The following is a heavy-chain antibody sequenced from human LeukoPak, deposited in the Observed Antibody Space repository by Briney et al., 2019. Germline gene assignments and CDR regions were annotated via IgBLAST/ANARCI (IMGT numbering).Heavy chain of an antibody. J-gene: IGHJ6*02. V-gene: IGHV3-30*04. CDR2: ISYDGSNK. CDR3: AKSTNYGDYGYYYGMDV. CDR1: GFTFSSYA. D-gene: IGHD4-17*01. Sequence: QSGGSLRLSCAASGFTFSSYAMHWVRQAPGKGLEWVAVISYDGSNKYYADSVKGRFTISRDNSKNTLHLQMNSLRAEDTAVYYCAKSTNYGDYGYYYGMDVWGQGTTVTVSS.